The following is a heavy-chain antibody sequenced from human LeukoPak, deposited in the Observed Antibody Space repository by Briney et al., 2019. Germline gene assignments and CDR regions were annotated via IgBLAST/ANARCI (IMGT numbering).Heavy chain of an antibody. J-gene: IGHJ4*02. CDR3: AREGQWWELLRSLDY. CDR1: GFTFSSYS. D-gene: IGHD1-26*01. CDR2: ISSSSSTI. V-gene: IGHV3-48*04. Sequence: PGGFLRLSCAASGFTFSSYSMNWVRQAPGKGLEWVSYISSSSSTIYYADSVKGRFTISRDNAKNSLYLQMNSLRAEDTAVYYCAREGQWWELLRSLDYWGQGTLVTVSS.